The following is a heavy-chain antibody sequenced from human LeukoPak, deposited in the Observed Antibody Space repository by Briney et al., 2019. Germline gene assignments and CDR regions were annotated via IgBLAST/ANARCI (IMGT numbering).Heavy chain of an antibody. D-gene: IGHD6-19*01. CDR3: ARAGSIAVAGTGPYYYGMDV. CDR2: ISSSGSTI. Sequence: GGSLRLSCAASGFTFSSYEMNWVRQAPGKGLEWVSYISSSGSTIYYADSVKGRFTISKDNAKNSLYLQMNSLRAEDTAVYYCARAGSIAVAGTGPYYYGMDVWGQGTTVTVSS. J-gene: IGHJ6*02. CDR1: GFTFSSYE. V-gene: IGHV3-48*03.